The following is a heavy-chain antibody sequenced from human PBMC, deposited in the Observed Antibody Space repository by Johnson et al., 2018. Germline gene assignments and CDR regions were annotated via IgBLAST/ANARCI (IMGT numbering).Heavy chain of an antibody. CDR2: ITGTSGYT. Sequence: VQLVESGGGLVQPGGSLRLSCATSGFTFRTYTMNWVRQAPGKGLEWVSSITGTSGYTHYADSLKGRFTIPRDNANNSLYLQMDSLRPDDTGLYYCAKDMSFGERGYYQCMDVWGKGTTVTVSS. CDR3: AKDMSFGERGYYQCMDV. CDR1: GFTFRTYT. V-gene: IGHV3-21*01. J-gene: IGHJ6*03. D-gene: IGHD3-10*01.